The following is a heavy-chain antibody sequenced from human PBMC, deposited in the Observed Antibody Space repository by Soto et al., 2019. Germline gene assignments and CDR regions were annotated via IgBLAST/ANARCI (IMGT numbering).Heavy chain of an antibody. CDR3: ARDLQSATMNRAVPLGYHSLDP. Sequence: TSETLSLTCTVSGGSISDNFWTWIRQPAGKGLEWIGRIHGSGSTSYNPSLKTRLTMSVDTSNNQISLSLRSVTAADTAVYYCARDLQSATMNRAVPLGYHSLDPWGHGTVVTFHS. J-gene: IGHJ5*02. D-gene: IGHD3-22*01. V-gene: IGHV4-4*07. CDR1: GGSISDNF. CDR2: IHGSGST.